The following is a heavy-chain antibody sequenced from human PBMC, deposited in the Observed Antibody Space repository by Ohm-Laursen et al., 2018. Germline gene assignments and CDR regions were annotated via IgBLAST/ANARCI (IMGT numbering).Heavy chain of an antibody. J-gene: IGHJ4*02. CDR3: ARLPDHSGWPFDY. Sequence: TLSLTCIVSDAAFRRDYWTWIRQFPGREIEWIGYIHYDGRTVYNPSLRSRLTMSIDTSKKQFSLRLISATAADTAIYYCARLPDHSGWPFDYWGQGTLVTVSS. V-gene: IGHV4-59*12. CDR1: DAAFRRDY. D-gene: IGHD6-19*01. CDR2: IHYDGRT.